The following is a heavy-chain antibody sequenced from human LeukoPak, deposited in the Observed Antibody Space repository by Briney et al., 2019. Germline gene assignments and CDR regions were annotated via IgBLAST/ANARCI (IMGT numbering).Heavy chain of an antibody. CDR2: IYYSGNT. J-gene: IGHJ4*02. CDR1: GGSLRSSTYY. V-gene: IGHV4-39*01. Sequence: SETLSLTCTVSGGSLRSSTYYWGWIRQPPGTGLEWIGRIYYSGNTYYNQSLKSQVTISVDTSKNQFSLKLTSVTAADTAVYYCARHYYDSSGYYPWYFDYWGQGTLVTVSS. D-gene: IGHD3-22*01. CDR3: ARHYYDSSGYYPWYFDY.